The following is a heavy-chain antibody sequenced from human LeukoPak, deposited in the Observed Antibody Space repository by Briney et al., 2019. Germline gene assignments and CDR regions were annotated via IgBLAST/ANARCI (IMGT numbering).Heavy chain of an antibody. Sequence: SETLSLTCTVSGGSISSGGYYWSWIRQHPGKGLEWIGYIYYSGSTYYNPSLKSRVTISVDTSKNQFSLKLSSVTAADTAVYYCARAPLSDSSTDLVGWFDPWGQGTLVTVSS. CDR2: IYYSGST. D-gene: IGHD6-13*01. CDR1: GGSISSGGYY. V-gene: IGHV4-31*03. CDR3: ARAPLSDSSTDLVGWFDP. J-gene: IGHJ5*02.